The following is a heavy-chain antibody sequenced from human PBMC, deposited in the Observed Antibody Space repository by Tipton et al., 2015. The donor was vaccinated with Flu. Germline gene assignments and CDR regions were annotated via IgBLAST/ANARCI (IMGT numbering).Heavy chain of an antibody. D-gene: IGHD2-2*01. CDR2: VSRTGST. Sequence: LRLSCAVSGDSISSDFYWAWIRQFPGKGLEWIGTVSRTGSTIYNPSLKSRVTISADASKKQFSLQLTSVTAADTAVYYCARDPSLGMPDYFDSWGQGTLVTATS. J-gene: IGHJ4*02. V-gene: IGHV4-38-2*02. CDR1: GDSISSDFY. CDR3: ARDPSLGMPDYFDS.